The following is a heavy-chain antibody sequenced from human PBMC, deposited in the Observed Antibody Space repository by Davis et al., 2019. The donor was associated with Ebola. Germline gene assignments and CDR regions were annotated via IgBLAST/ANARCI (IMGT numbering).Heavy chain of an antibody. CDR3: ARWYTSGLGWFDP. Sequence: ESLKISCVGSGFTVSSYYMSWVRQPPGKGLEWIAYIYFSGITGYNPSLRSRATISVDTSKNQFSLRLTSVTAADTAVYYCARWYTSGLGWFDPWGQGTLVTVSS. CDR1: GFTVSSYY. J-gene: IGHJ5*02. V-gene: IGHV4-59*06. CDR2: IYFSGIT. D-gene: IGHD6-19*01.